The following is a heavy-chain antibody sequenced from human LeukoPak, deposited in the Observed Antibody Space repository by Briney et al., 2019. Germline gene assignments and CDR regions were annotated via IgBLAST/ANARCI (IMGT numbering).Heavy chain of an antibody. V-gene: IGHV3-23*01. CDR3: ARYCSGGSCFLNYYGMDV. J-gene: IGHJ6*02. Sequence: GGSLRLSCAASGFTFSSYAMSWVRQAPGKGLEWVSTITGRTYYADSVKGRFTISRDNSKNTLYLQMNSLTADDTAVYYCARYCSGGSCFLNYYGMDVWGQGTTVTVSS. CDR2: ITGRT. CDR1: GFTFSSYA. D-gene: IGHD2-15*01.